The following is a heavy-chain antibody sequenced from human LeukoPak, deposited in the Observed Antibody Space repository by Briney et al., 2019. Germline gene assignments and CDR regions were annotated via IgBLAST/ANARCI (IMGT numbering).Heavy chain of an antibody. CDR2: ISAYNGNT. D-gene: IGHD6-19*01. CDR3: ARGSSGWYFNYYYGMDV. Sequence: ASVKVSCKASGYTFTSHYMHWVRQAPGQGLEWMGWISAYNGNTNYAQKLQGRVTMTTDTSTSTAYMELRSLRSDDTAVYYCARGSSGWYFNYYYGMDVWGQGTTVTVSS. J-gene: IGHJ6*02. V-gene: IGHV1-18*04. CDR1: GYTFTSHY.